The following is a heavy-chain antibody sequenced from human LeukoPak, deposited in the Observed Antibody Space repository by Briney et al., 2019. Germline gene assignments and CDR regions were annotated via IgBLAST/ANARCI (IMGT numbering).Heavy chain of an antibody. CDR1: GXPFSNYW. CDR3: ATYWAFDY. V-gene: IGHV3-7*02. D-gene: IGHD2-8*02. J-gene: IGHJ4*02. Sequence: GGSLRLSWAASGXPFSNYWMTWVRQAPGKGLEWVANIKEDGSEKYYVDSVKGRFTISRDNAKNSLYLQMNSLRAEDTAVYYCATYWAFDYWGQGTLVTVSS. CDR2: IKEDGSEK.